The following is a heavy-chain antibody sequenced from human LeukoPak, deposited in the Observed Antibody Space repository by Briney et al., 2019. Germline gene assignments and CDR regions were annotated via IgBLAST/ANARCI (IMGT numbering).Heavy chain of an antibody. Sequence: GGSLRLSCAAAGFTFSSYWMTWVRQAPGKGLEWVANIKQDGSERYYVDSVKGRFTISRDNAKNSLYLQMNSLRAVDTAVYFCARPTTVTMVDAFNIWGLGTMVTVSS. CDR2: IKQDGSER. CDR3: ARPTTVTMVDAFNI. J-gene: IGHJ3*02. D-gene: IGHD4-17*01. V-gene: IGHV3-7*04. CDR1: GFTFSSYW.